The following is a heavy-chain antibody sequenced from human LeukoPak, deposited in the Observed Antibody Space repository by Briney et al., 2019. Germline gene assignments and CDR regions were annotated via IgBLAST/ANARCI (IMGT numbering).Heavy chain of an antibody. CDR2: INPNSGGT. V-gene: IGHV1-2*06. Sequence: ASVKVSCKASGYTFTGYYMHWVRQAPGQGREWMGRINPNSGGTNYAQKFQGRVTMTRDTSISTAYMELSRLRSDDTAVYYCARSYYYGSGSYYPTNWFDPWGQGTLVTVSS. J-gene: IGHJ5*02. D-gene: IGHD3-10*01. CDR1: GYTFTGYY. CDR3: ARSYYYGSGSYYPTNWFDP.